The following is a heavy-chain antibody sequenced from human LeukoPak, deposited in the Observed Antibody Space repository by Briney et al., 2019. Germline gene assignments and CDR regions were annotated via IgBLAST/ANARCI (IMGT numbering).Heavy chain of an antibody. V-gene: IGHV3-21*01. D-gene: IGHD6-13*01. CDR2: ISSSSSYI. CDR3: AKVTSPIAAAGPDY. CDR1: GFTFSSYS. Sequence: PGGSLRLSCAASGFTFSSYSMNWVRQAPGKGLEWVSSISSSSSYIYYADSVKGRFTISRDNAKNSLYLQMNSLRAEDTAVYYCAKVTSPIAAAGPDYWGQGTLVTVSS. J-gene: IGHJ4*02.